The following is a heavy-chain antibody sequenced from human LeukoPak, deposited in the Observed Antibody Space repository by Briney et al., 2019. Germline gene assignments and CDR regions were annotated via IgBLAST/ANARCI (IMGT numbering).Heavy chain of an antibody. J-gene: IGHJ3*02. CDR3: ARTYYFDSSGYLDAFDI. V-gene: IGHV3-48*04. CDR2: ISSSSSTI. D-gene: IGHD3-22*01. CDR1: GFTFSSYS. Sequence: GGSLRLSCAASGFTFSSYSMNWVRQAPGKGLEWVSYISSSSSTIYYADSVKGRFTISRDNAKNSLYLQMNSLRAEDTAVYYCARTYYFDSSGYLDAFDIWGQGTMVTVSS.